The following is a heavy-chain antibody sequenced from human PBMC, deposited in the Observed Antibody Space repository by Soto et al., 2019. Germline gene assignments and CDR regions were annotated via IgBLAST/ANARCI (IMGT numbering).Heavy chain of an antibody. CDR1: GFTFSSYA. J-gene: IGHJ4*02. CDR2: ISGSVGST. CDR3: AIEERDYGVRFDY. Sequence: PGGSLRLSCAASGFTFSSYAMSWVRQAPGKGLEWVSAISGSVGSTYYADSVKGRFTISRDNSKNTLYLQMNSLRAEDTAVYYCAIEERDYGVRFDYWGQGTLVTVSS. V-gene: IGHV3-23*01. D-gene: IGHD4-17*01.